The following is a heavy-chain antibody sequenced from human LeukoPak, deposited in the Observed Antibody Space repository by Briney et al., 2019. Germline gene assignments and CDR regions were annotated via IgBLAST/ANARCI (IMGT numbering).Heavy chain of an antibody. V-gene: IGHV1-2*02. J-gene: IGHJ4*02. D-gene: IGHD3-10*01. CDR3: ARETYYSSGNVYNRIDY. Sequence: GASVKVSCNASGYTFTGYYMHWVRQAPGQGLEWMGWINPNSGGTNYAQKFQGRVTMTRDTSISTAYMELSRLTSDDTAVYFCARETYYSSGNVYNRIDYWGQGTLVTVSS. CDR2: INPNSGGT. CDR1: GYTFTGYY.